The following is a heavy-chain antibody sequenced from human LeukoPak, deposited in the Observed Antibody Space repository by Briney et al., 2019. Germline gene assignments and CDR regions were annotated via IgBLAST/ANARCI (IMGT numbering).Heavy chain of an antibody. CDR1: GGTFSSYA. CDR2: IIPILGIA. Sequence: SVKVSCKASGGTFSSYAISWVRQAPGQELEWMGRIIPILGIANYAQKFQGRVTITADKSTSTAYMELSSLRSEDTAVYYCARDLHDYAGLQAFDIWGQGTMVTVSS. D-gene: IGHD4-23*01. V-gene: IGHV1-69*04. CDR3: ARDLHDYAGLQAFDI. J-gene: IGHJ3*02.